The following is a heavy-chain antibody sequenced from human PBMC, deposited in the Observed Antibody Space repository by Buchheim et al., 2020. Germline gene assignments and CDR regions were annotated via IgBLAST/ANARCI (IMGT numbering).Heavy chain of an antibody. J-gene: IGHJ6*03. CDR3: ARVTYYYYYMDV. V-gene: IGHV3-48*01. CDR1: GFTFSSYS. CDR2: ISSSSSTI. Sequence: EVQLVESGGGLVQPGGSLRLSCAASGFTFSSYSMNWVRQAPGKGLEWVSYISSSSSTIYYADSVKGRFPISRDNAKNSLYLQMNSLRAEDTAVYYCARVTYYYYYMDVWGKGTT.